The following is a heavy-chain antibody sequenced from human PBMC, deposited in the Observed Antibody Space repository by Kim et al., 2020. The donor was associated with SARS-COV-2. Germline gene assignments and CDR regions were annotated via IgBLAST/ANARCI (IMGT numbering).Heavy chain of an antibody. CDR3: ARGCSTPHVLLWVRELSRWFDP. D-gene: IGHD3-10*01. J-gene: IGHJ5*02. V-gene: IGHV1-8*01. Sequence: ASVKVSCKASGYTFTSYDINWVRQATGQGLEWMGWMNPNSGNTGYAQKFQGRVTMTRNTSISTAYMELSSLRSEDTAVYYCARGCSTPHVLLWVRELSRWFDPWGQGTLATVSS. CDR1: GYTFTSYD. CDR2: MNPNSGNT.